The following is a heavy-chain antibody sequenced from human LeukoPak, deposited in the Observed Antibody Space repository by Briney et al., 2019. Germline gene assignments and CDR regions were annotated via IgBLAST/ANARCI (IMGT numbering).Heavy chain of an antibody. V-gene: IGHV5-51*01. CDR2: IHSADSNT. J-gene: IGHJ4*02. Sequence: GESLKISCQDSGYSFTNYWIGWVRQMPGKGLERMGIIHSADSNTKYSPSFQGQVTISADKSISTAYLQWSGLKASDTAMYYCAGARHGDYRWDYWGQGTLVTVSS. D-gene: IGHD4-17*01. CDR3: AGARHGDYRWDY. CDR1: GYSFTNYW.